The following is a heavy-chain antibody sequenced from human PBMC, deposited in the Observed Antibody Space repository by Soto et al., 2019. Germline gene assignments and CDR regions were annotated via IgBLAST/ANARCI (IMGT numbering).Heavy chain of an antibody. CDR2: VSKSGIDT. V-gene: IGHV3-23*01. Sequence: GGPLRLSCVASVVTFSSYAMSWVRQAPGKGLEWVSAVSKSGIDTNYADFVKGRFTISRDNSKNTLYLQMNSLRAEDTAVYYCARDSSPAKYYGMDVWGQGTTVTVSS. D-gene: IGHD2-2*01. CDR3: ARDSSPAKYYGMDV. J-gene: IGHJ6*02. CDR1: VVTFSSYA.